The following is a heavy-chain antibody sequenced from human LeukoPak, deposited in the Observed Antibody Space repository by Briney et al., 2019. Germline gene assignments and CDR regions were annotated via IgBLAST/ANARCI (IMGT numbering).Heavy chain of an antibody. Sequence: PGGSLRLSCAASGFTVSSNYMSWVRQAPGKGLEWLSYISGNSADINYLDSVRGRFTISRDNAKNSLYLQMNSLRVEDTAVYYCTRDPRRLDYLGQGTLVTVSS. CDR3: TRDPRRLDY. CDR1: GFTVSSNY. V-gene: IGHV3-11*05. J-gene: IGHJ4*02. CDR2: ISGNSADI.